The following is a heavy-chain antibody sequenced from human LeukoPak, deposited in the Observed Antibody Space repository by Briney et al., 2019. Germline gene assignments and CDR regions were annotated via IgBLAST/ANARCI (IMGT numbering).Heavy chain of an antibody. CDR1: GESFSGYC. CDR2: INHSGST. CDR3: TREIFSNAFDI. D-gene: IGHD3-3*01. Sequence: PSETLSLTCAVYGESFSGYCWNCIRQPPGKGLEWIGEINHSGSTNYNPSLKSRVTISVDTSKNQFSLKLSSVTAADTAVYYCTREIFSNAFDIWAKGQWSPSLQ. V-gene: IGHV4-34*01. J-gene: IGHJ3*02.